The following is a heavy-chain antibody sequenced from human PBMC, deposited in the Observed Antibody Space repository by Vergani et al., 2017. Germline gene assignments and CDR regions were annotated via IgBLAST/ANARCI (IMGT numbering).Heavy chain of an antibody. D-gene: IGHD3-16*01. CDR3: ARWGGDNWYFDL. V-gene: IGHV4-39*01. J-gene: IGHJ2*01. CDR1: GGSINPSSSF. CDR2: ISYVGRT. Sequence: QLQLQESGPGLVKPSETLSLICTVSGGSINPSSSFWGWIRQSPGKGLEWIGSISYVGRTYYVPSLQSRATVLVDTSKNQFSLNLTSVTAADTAVYYCARWGGDNWYFDLWGRGTLVTVSS.